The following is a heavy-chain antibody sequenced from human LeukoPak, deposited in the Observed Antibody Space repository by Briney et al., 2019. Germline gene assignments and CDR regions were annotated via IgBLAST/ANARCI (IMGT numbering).Heavy chain of an antibody. V-gene: IGHV3-48*03. J-gene: IGHJ4*02. CDR1: GFTFSSYA. D-gene: IGHD4-17*01. CDR3: ARAGMVTTFDY. Sequence: PGGSLPLSCAASGFTFSSYAMSWVRQAPGKGLEWVSYISGSGSTIYSADSVKGRLTISRDNAKNSLYLQMNSLRAEDTAVYYCARAGMVTTFDYWGQGTLFTVSS. CDR2: ISGSGSTI.